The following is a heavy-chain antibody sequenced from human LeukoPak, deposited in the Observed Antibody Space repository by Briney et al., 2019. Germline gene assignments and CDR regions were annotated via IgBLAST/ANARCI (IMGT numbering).Heavy chain of an antibody. D-gene: IGHD3-10*01. CDR1: GFTFSSYW. CDR2: IKQDGSEK. V-gene: IGHV3-7*03. Sequence: PGGSLRLPCAASGFTFSSYWMSWVRQAPGKGLEWVANIKQDGSEKYYVDSVKGRFTISRDNAKNSLYLQMNSLRAEDTAVYYCARVLAMVRGALDYWGQGTLVTVSS. J-gene: IGHJ4*02. CDR3: ARVLAMVRGALDY.